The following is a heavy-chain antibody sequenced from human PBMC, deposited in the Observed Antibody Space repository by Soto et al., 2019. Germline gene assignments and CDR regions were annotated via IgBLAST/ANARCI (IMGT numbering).Heavy chain of an antibody. V-gene: IGHV1-18*01. D-gene: IGHD3-16*01. CDR1: GYTFTSYG. J-gene: IGHJ6*02. CDR2: ISPYNDYT. CDR3: ARGGYYDNSWGKLSHYGLDV. Sequence: ASVKVSCKASGYTFTSYGISWVRQAPGQGLEWLGWISPYNDYTIYAQKLQGRVTLTTDTSTRTVHMEVRGLKSDDTAVYYCARGGYYDNSWGKLSHYGLDVWGQGTSVTVSS.